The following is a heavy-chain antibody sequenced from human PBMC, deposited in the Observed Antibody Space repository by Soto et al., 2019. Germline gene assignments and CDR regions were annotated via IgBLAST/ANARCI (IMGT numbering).Heavy chain of an antibody. D-gene: IGHD6-6*01. CDR1: GFTFEDFS. V-gene: IGHV3-9*01. CDR2: IGWDPSKI. Sequence: GGSLRLSCEASGFTFEDFSIHWVRLAPWKGLEWVSSIGWDPSKIAYADSVRGRFSISRDNAKNSLFLDMKNLRREDTALYYCVKVSSCASRHGNFYVMEVWGHVTKVTVS. J-gene: IGHJ6*01. CDR3: VKVSSCASRHGNFYVMEV.